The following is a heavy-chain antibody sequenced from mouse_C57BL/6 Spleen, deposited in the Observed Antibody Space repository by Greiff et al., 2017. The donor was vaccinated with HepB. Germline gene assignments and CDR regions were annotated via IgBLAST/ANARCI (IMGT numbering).Heavy chain of an antibody. CDR2: INPYNGGT. CDR3: ARTRNYFDY. D-gene: IGHD3-3*01. J-gene: IGHJ2*01. CDR1: GYTFTDYY. Sequence: VQLQQSGPVLVKPGASVKMSCNASGYTFTDYYMNWVKQSHGKSLEWIGVINPYNGGTSYNQKFKGKATLTVDKSSSTAYMELNSLTSEDSAVYYCARTRNYFDYWGQGTTLTVSS. V-gene: IGHV1-19*01.